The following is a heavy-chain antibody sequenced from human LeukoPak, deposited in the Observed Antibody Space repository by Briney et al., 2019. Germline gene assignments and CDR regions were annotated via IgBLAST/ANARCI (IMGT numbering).Heavy chain of an antibody. J-gene: IGHJ6*04. CDR3: AELGITMIGGV. CDR2: ISSSGSTI. V-gene: IGHV3-48*03. D-gene: IGHD3-10*02. Sequence: GGSLRLSCTASGFTFSSYEMNWVRQAPGKGLERVSYISSSGSTIYYADSVKGRFTISRDNAKNSLYLQMNSLRAEDTAVYYCAELGITMIGGVWGKGTTVTISS. CDR1: GFTFSSYE.